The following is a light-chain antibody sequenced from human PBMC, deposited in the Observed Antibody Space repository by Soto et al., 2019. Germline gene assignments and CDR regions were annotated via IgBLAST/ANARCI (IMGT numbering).Light chain of an antibody. Sequence: DIQMTQSPSTLSASVGDRVTIICRASQTINNWMAWYQQRPGKAPRLLIYDASTLESGVPSRFSGSGSGTEFTLTISSLQPADFATYFCQHYYSYPWSFGQGTKVEI. J-gene: IGKJ1*01. CDR1: QTINNW. CDR2: DAS. V-gene: IGKV1-5*02. CDR3: QHYYSYPWS.